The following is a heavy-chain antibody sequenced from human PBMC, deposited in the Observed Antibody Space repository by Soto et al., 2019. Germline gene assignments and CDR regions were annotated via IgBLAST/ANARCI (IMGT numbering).Heavy chain of an antibody. CDR2: IYYSGTT. Sequence: SETLSLTCSVSGGSIGSSDYYWGWIRQPPGKGLEWIGTIYYSGTTYYKTSLKRRVTISVDTSKNQFTLKLCSVTAAATAVYYCAGPYGDYVYYYGMDVWGQGTTVTVSS. D-gene: IGHD4-17*01. CDR3: AGPYGDYVYYYGMDV. J-gene: IGHJ6*02. CDR1: GGSIGSSDYY. V-gene: IGHV4-39*06.